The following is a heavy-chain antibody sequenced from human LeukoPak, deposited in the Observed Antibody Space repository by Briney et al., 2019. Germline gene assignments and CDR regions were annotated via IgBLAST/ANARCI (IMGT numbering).Heavy chain of an antibody. D-gene: IGHD3-9*01. CDR3: ASEASPYDILTGYYSRRYYFDY. V-gene: IGHV4-59*01. J-gene: IGHJ4*02. Sequence: PSETLSLTCTVSGGSLSSYYWSWIRQPPGRGLEWIGYIYYSGSPNYNPSLKSRVTISVDTSKTQFSLKLSSVTAADTAVYYWASEASPYDILTGYYSRRYYFDYWGQGTLVTVSS. CDR1: GGSLSSYY. CDR2: IYYSGSP.